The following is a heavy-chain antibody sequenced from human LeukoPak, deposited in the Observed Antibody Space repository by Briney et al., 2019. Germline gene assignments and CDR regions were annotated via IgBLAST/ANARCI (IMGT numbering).Heavy chain of an antibody. V-gene: IGHV1-69*13. D-gene: IGHD3-10*01. CDR1: GYTFTSYD. Sequence: SVKVSCKASGYTFTSYDINWVRQATGQGLEWMGGIIPIFGTANYAQKFQGRVTITADESTSTAYMELSSLRSEDTAVYYCARGWREYYYGSGSQWGFDPWGQGTLVTVSS. CDR3: ARGWREYYYGSGSQWGFDP. J-gene: IGHJ5*02. CDR2: IIPIFGTA.